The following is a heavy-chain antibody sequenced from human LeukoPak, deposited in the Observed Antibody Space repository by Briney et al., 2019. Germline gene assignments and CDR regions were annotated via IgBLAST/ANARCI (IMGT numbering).Heavy chain of an antibody. D-gene: IGHD6-13*01. Sequence: PGGSLRLSCAASGFTFSSYGMHWVRQAPGKGLEWVAFIRYDGSKKYYADSVKGRFTISRDNSKNILYLQINSLRAEDTAVYYCAKNFYSYSSTTFNAFDIWGQGTMVTVSA. CDR1: GFTFSSYG. V-gene: IGHV3-30*02. CDR3: AKNFYSYSSTTFNAFDI. CDR2: IRYDGSKK. J-gene: IGHJ3*02.